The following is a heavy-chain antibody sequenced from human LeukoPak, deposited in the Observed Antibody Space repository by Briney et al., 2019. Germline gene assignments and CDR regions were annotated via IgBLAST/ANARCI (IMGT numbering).Heavy chain of an antibody. J-gene: IGHJ4*02. CDR2: IYHSGST. D-gene: IGHD3-22*01. Sequence: PSETLSLTCTVSGYSISSGYYWGWIRPPPGKGLEWIGSIYHSGSTYYNPSLKSRVTISVDTSKNQFSLKLSSVTAADTAVYYCARHETYYYDSSGYEFDYWGQGTLVTVSS. CDR1: GYSISSGYY. V-gene: IGHV4-38-2*02. CDR3: ARHETYYYDSSGYEFDY.